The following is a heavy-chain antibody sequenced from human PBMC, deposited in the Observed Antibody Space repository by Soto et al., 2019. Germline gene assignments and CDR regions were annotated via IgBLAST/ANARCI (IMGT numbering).Heavy chain of an antibody. V-gene: IGHV3-48*03. D-gene: IGHD3-22*01. CDR3: ARDMGSVSYYHSSGYFDY. Sequence: GGSLRLSCAASGFTFNSYDMNWVRQAPGKGLEWVSYISATGNNIYYADSVMGRFTISRDNAKKSLYLQMNSLRAEDTAVYYCARDMGSVSYYHSSGYFDYWGQGALVTVSS. J-gene: IGHJ4*02. CDR1: GFTFNSYD. CDR2: ISATGNNI.